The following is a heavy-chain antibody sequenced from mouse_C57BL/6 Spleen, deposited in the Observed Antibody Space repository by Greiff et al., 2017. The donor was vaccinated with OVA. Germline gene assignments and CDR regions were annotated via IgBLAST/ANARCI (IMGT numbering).Heavy chain of an antibody. D-gene: IGHD1-1*01. V-gene: IGHV5-6*02. J-gene: IGHJ2*01. CDR1: GFTFSSSG. Sequence: EVKLVESGGDLVKPGGSLKLSCAASGFTFSSSGMSLVRQTPDKRLDWVATISSGGSYTYYPDSVKGRFTISRDNAKNTLYLQMSSLKSEDTAMYYCARQITTVVNFDYWGKGTTLTVSS. CDR3: ARQITTVVNFDY. CDR2: ISSGGSYT.